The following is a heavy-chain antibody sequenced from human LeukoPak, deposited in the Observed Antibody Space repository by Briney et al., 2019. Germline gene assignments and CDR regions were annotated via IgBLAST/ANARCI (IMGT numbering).Heavy chain of an antibody. V-gene: IGHV3-30*03. D-gene: IGHD1-26*01. Sequence: PGGSLRLSCAASGFTFSGYGMHWVRQAPGKGLEWVAAISYGGSYKYYADSVKGRFTISRDNSKNTLYLQMNSLRAEDTTVYYCARGSRETDYWGQGTLVTVS. CDR1: GFTFSGYG. CDR2: ISYGGSYK. J-gene: IGHJ4*02. CDR3: ARGSRETDY.